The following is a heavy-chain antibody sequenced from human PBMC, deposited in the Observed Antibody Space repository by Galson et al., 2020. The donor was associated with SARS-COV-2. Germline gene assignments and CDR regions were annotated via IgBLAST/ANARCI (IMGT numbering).Heavy chain of an antibody. CDR2: IYTSGNT. D-gene: IGHD3-3*01. Sequence: SETLSLTFPASSASIRSGRYHWSWIRQPAGKGLESIGRIYTSGNTNYNPSLKSRVTISLDTSKNQFSLRLRSVTAADTAVYYCARGEFFEFNYYGMDVWGQGTTVTVSS. CDR3: ARGEFFEFNYYGMDV. V-gene: IGHV4-61*02. J-gene: IGHJ6*02. CDR1: SASIRSGRYH.